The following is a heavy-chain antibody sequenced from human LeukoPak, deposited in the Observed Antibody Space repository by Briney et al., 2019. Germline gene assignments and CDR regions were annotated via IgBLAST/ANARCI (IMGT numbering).Heavy chain of an antibody. Sequence: AGGSLRLSCAASGFTFSSYWMHWVRQASGEGLVWVSRINSDGSSTTYADSVKGRFTISRDNAKNTLYLQMNSLRAEDTAMYYCVRQYSYDSSGYYPWDYWGQGTLVTVSS. D-gene: IGHD3-22*01. CDR3: VRQYSYDSSGYYPWDY. CDR2: INSDGSST. CDR1: GFTFSSYW. J-gene: IGHJ4*02. V-gene: IGHV3-74*01.